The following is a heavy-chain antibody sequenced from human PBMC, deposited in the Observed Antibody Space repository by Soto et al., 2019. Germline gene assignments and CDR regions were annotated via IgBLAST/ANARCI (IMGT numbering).Heavy chain of an antibody. CDR2: IYYSGST. CDR1: GGSISSYY. CDR3: ARGLDSGYDFGD. Sequence: SETLSLTCTVSGGSISSYYWSWIRQPPGKGLEWIGYIYYSGSTNYNPSLKSRVTISVDTSKNQFSLKLSSVTAADTAVYYCARGLDSGYDFGDWGQGTLVTVSS. J-gene: IGHJ4*02. D-gene: IGHD5-12*01. V-gene: IGHV4-59*08.